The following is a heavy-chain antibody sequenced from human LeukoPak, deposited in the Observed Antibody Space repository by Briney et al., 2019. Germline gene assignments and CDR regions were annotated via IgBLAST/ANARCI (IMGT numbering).Heavy chain of an antibody. Sequence: PSETLSLTCTVSGGSISSYYWSWIRQPPGKGLEWIGYIYYSGSTNYNPSLKSRVTISVDTSKNQFSLKLSSVTAADTAVYYCARLIRSDFDYWGQGTLVTVSS. J-gene: IGHJ4*02. CDR1: GGSISSYY. CDR2: IYYSGST. D-gene: IGHD3-16*01. V-gene: IGHV4-59*12. CDR3: ARLIRSDFDY.